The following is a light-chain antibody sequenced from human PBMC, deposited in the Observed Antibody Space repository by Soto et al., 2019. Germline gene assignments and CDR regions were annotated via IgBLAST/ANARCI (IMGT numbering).Light chain of an antibody. V-gene: IGKV1-5*01. Sequence: DIQMTQSPSTLSASVGDRVAITCRASQSINIWLAWYQQKPGKAPKLLIYDASSLESGVPSRFSGSGSGTEFTLTISSLQPDDFATYYCQQYNSYPWTFGQGTNVDIK. CDR1: QSINIW. CDR2: DAS. CDR3: QQYNSYPWT. J-gene: IGKJ1*01.